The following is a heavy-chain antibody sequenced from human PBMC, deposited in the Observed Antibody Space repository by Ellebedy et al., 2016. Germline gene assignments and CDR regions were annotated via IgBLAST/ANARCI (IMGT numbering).Heavy chain of an antibody. CDR3: ARQGDSSSWLDSYFYGLDV. CDR2: TYYSGYT. CDR1: GGSISNTNYY. J-gene: IGHJ6*02. D-gene: IGHD6-13*01. Sequence: GSLRLSXSVSGGSISNTNYYWGWIRQSPGKGLEWIASTYYSGYTYYNPSLESRLTTSVDTSKNQFSLKLSSVTAADTAVYYCARQGDSSSWLDSYFYGLDVWGQGTTVTVSS. V-gene: IGHV4-39*07.